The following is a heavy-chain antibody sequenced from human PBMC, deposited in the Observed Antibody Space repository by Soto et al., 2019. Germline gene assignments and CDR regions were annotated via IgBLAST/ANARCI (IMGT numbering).Heavy chain of an antibody. J-gene: IGHJ4*02. CDR3: ARQPGDAVDY. CDR1: GFTFSDYY. Sequence: QVQLVESGGGLVRSGGSLRLSCAASGFTFSDYYMSWIRQAPGKGLEWLSYISTGGDTISYADSVKGRFIISRDNAENSLYLQMNSLRADDTAVYYCARQPGDAVDYWGQGTLVTVSS. CDR2: ISTGGDTI. V-gene: IGHV3-11*01. D-gene: IGHD1-26*01.